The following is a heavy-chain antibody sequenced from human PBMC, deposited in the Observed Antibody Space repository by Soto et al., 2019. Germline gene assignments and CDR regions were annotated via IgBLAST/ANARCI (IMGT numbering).Heavy chain of an antibody. CDR1: GFTFSSYS. V-gene: IGHV3-21*01. Sequence: GGSLRLSCAASGFTFSSYSMNWVRQAPGKGLEWVSSISSSSSYIYYADSVKGRFTISRDNAKNSLYLQMNSLRAEDTAVYYCARAIQSGYCSSTSCLNWFDPWGQGTLVTVSS. J-gene: IGHJ5*02. CDR2: ISSSSSYI. CDR3: ARAIQSGYCSSTSCLNWFDP. D-gene: IGHD2-2*03.